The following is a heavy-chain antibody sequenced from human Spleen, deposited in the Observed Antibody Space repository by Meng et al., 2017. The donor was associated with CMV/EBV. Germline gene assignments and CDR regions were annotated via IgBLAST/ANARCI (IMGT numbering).Heavy chain of an antibody. CDR2: INHSGST. V-gene: IGHV4-34*01. CDR1: GGSFSGYY. D-gene: IGHD5-18*01. Sequence: QVQLQTWGAGLLNPSETLSLTCAVYGGSFSGYYWSWIRQPPGKGLEWIGEINHSGSTNYNPSLKSRVTISVDTSKNQFSLKLSSVTAADTAVYYCAGGIGYSYGNGDYWGQGTLVTVSS. J-gene: IGHJ4*02. CDR3: AGGIGYSYGNGDY.